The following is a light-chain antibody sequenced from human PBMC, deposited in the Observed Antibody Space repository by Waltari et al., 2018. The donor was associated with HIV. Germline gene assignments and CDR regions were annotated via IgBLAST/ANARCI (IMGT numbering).Light chain of an antibody. CDR1: SSNIENDN. CDR2: KNF. V-gene: IGLV1-47*01. Sequence: QSFLTQPPSASGTPGQTVTISCSGSSSNIENDNVYWYQQLPGMTPKLLIYKNFLRPSGVPERFAASKSGTSASLTISGLRSADEADYYCVGWDSSLSAYVFGAGTKVAVL. J-gene: IGLJ1*01. CDR3: VGWDSSLSAYV.